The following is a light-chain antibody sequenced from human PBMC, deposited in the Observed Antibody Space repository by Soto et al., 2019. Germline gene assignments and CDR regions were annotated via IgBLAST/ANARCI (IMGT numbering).Light chain of an antibody. CDR1: SSDVGGYNY. Sequence: QSALTQPPSASGSPGQSVAISCTGTSSDVGGYNYVSWYQQHPGKAPKLMIYEVNKRPSGVPDRFSGSKSGNTASLTVSGLQAEDEADYYCCLYLGGTSVFGGGTQLTVL. J-gene: IGLJ7*01. CDR3: CLYLGGTSV. CDR2: EVN. V-gene: IGLV2-8*01.